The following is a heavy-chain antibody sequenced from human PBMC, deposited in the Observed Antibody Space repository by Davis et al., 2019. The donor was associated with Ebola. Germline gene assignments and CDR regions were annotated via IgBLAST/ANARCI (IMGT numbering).Heavy chain of an antibody. J-gene: IGHJ4*02. V-gene: IGHV3-23*01. Sequence: PSETLSLTCAVYGGSFSGYYWSWIRQAPGKGLEWVSAISGSGGSTYYADSVKGRFTISRDNSKNTLYLQMNSLRAEDTAVYYCAKAAHVSGSYSYFDYWGQGTLVTVSS. D-gene: IGHD3-10*01. CDR3: AKAAHVSGSYSYFDY. CDR1: GGSFSGYY. CDR2: ISGSGGST.